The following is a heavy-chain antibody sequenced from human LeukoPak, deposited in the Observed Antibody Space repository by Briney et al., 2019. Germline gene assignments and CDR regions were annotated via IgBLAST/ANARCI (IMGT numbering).Heavy chain of an antibody. J-gene: IGHJ3*02. V-gene: IGHV3-30-3*01. CDR3: ARELWAFDI. D-gene: IGHD2-21*01. CDR2: ISYDGSNK. CDR1: GFTFSSYA. Sequence: PGGSLRLSCAASGFTFSSYAMHWVRQAPGKGLEWVAVISYDGSNKYYADSVKGRFTISRDNSKNTLYLQMNSLRAEDTAVYYCARELWAFDIWGQGTMVTVSS.